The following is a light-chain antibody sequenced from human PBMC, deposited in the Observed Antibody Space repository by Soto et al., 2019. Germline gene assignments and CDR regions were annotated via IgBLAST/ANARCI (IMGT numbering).Light chain of an antibody. J-gene: IGKJ4*01. CDR3: QQSHSTPLT. CDR2: AAS. V-gene: IGKV1-39*01. CDR1: QSISNY. Sequence: DIKMTQSPSSLSASVRDRVPITCRASQSISNYLNWYQQKTGKAPKLLIYAASSLQSGVPARISGSGSGTEFTLTIRSLQPEDLATYYCQQSHSTPLTFGGGNKVAIK.